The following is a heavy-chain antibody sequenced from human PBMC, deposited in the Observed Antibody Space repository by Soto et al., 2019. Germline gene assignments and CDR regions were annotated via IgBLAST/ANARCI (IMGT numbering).Heavy chain of an antibody. V-gene: IGHV3-53*01. J-gene: IGHJ4*02. CDR1: GFTVSGNY. D-gene: IGHD7-27*01. CDR2: IYSGGST. Sequence: LRLSCAASGFTVSGNYMGWVRQAPGKGLDWVSAIYSGGSTLYADSVRGRFTISRDNSKNTLYLQMNSLRAEDTAIYYCARASSRWGSAAVYWGQGTLVTVS. CDR3: ARASSRWGSAAVY.